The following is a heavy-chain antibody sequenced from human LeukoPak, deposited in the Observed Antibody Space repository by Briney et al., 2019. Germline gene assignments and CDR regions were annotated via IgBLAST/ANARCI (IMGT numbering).Heavy chain of an antibody. CDR1: GFTFSSYW. CDR3: ARDTGLWFGELFNY. V-gene: IGHV3-7*03. Sequence: GGSLRLSCAASGFTFSSYWMSWVRQAPGKGLEWVANIKQDGSEKYYVDSVKGRFTISRDNAKNPLYLQMNSLRAEDTAVYYCARDTGLWFGELFNYWGQGTLVTVSS. J-gene: IGHJ4*02. CDR2: IKQDGSEK. D-gene: IGHD3-10*01.